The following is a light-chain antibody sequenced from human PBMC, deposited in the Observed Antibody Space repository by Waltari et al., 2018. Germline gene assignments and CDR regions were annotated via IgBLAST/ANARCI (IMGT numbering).Light chain of an antibody. CDR2: DVN. Sequence: QSALTQTAFVSGSPGQAITISCNGTTSDIGHDNLVSWYQQHPVKAPTLITYDVNKRPSGVYDRFSGSKSGNTTFLTISVLQSADEADYYCCSYAGSAISMFGGGTKVTVL. V-gene: IGLV2-23*02. J-gene: IGLJ3*02. CDR3: CSYAGSAISM. CDR1: TSDIGHDNL.